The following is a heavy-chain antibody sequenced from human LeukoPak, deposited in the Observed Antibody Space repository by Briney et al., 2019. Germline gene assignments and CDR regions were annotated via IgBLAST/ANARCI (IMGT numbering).Heavy chain of an antibody. Sequence: GLSLRLSCAASGLTVSGNHMSWVRQAPGKGLEWVSVIYRGGDSYYADSVKGRFTISRDNSKNTLYLQMNRLRAEDTAVYYCARDVYQIGWWFDPWGQGTRVIVSS. CDR2: IYRGGDS. CDR1: GLTVSGNH. J-gene: IGHJ5*02. D-gene: IGHD6-19*01. V-gene: IGHV3-66*01. CDR3: ARDVYQIGWWFDP.